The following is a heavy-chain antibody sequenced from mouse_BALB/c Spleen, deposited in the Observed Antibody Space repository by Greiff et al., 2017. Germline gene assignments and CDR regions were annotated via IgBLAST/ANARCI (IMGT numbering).Heavy chain of an antibody. Sequence: EVQLVESGGGLVKPGGSLKLSCAASGFTFSSYAMSWVRQTPEKRLEWVASISSGGSTYYPDSVKGRFTISRDNARNILYLQMSSLRSEDTAMYYCARGGDFYYGSRYFDVWGAGTTVTVSS. CDR2: ISSGGST. CDR3: ARGGDFYYGSRYFDV. V-gene: IGHV5-6-5*01. CDR1: GFTFSSYA. J-gene: IGHJ1*01. D-gene: IGHD1-1*01.